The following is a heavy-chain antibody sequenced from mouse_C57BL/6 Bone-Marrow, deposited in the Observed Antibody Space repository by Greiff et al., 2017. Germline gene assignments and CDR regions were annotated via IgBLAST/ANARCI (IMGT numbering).Heavy chain of an antibody. V-gene: IGHV1-39*01. CDR2: INPNYGTT. D-gene: IGHD3-2*02. J-gene: IGHJ4*01. Sequence: VQLQQSGPELVKPGASVKISCKASGYSFTDYNMNWVKQSNGKSLEWIGVINPNYGTTSYNQKFKGKATLTVDQSSSTAYMQLNSLTSEDSAVYYFARWDSSGSYYAMDYWGQGTSVTVSS. CDR3: ARWDSSGSYYAMDY. CDR1: GYSFTDYN.